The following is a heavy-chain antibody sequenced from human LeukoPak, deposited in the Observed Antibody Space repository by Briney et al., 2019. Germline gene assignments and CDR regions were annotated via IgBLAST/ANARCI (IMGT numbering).Heavy chain of an antibody. CDR3: ASPRELLHAFDI. D-gene: IGHD2-15*01. CDR1: GFTFSSYS. J-gene: IGHJ3*02. V-gene: IGHV3-21*01. Sequence: PGGSLSLSCAASGFTFSSYSMNWVRQAPGKGLEWVSSISSSSSYIYYADSVKGRFTISRDNAKNSLYLQMNSLRAEGTAVYYCASPRELLHAFDIWGQGTMVTVSS. CDR2: ISSSSSYI.